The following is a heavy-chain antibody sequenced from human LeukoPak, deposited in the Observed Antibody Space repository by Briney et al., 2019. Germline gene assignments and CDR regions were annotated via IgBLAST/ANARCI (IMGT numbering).Heavy chain of an antibody. V-gene: IGHV3-7*01. J-gene: IGHJ4*02. CDR3: ASHGLTYSNYFDY. Sequence: ETLSLTCIVSGGSMSSYYWSWIRQPPGKGLEWVANIKQDGTEKYYVDSVKGRFTISRDNAKNSLYLQMNSLRAEDAAVYYCASHGLTYSNYFDYWGQGTLVTVSS. CDR1: GGSMSSYY. D-gene: IGHD4-11*01. CDR2: IKQDGTEK.